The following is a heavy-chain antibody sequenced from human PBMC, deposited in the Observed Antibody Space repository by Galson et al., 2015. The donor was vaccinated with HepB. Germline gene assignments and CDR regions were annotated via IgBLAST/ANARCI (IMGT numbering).Heavy chain of an antibody. D-gene: IGHD6-19*01. V-gene: IGHV1-3*01. J-gene: IGHJ4*02. CDR1: GYTFTSYA. CDR2: INAGNGNT. CDR3: ARDSGYSSGWFRQHLPPEYYFDY. Sequence: SVKVSCKASGYTFTSYAMHWVRQAPGQRLEWMGWINAGNGNTKYSQKFQGRVTITRDTSAGTAYMELSSLRSEDTAVYYCARDSGYSSGWFRQHLPPEYYFDYWGQGTLVTVSS.